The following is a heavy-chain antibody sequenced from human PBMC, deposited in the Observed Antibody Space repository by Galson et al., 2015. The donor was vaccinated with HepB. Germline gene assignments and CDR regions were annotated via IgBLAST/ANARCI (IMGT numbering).Heavy chain of an antibody. V-gene: IGHV3-9*01. CDR2: ISWNSDFT. CDR3: AQDLTYYYGSGSYFVGMDV. D-gene: IGHD3-10*01. CDR1: GFTFEDYA. Sequence: SLRLSCAASGFTFEDYAMHRVRQVPGKGLEWVSGISWNSDFTGYAESVRGRFTISRDNARYSLYLQMNSLRTEDTASYYCAQDLTYYYGSGSYFVGMDVWGQGTTVTVSS. J-gene: IGHJ6*02.